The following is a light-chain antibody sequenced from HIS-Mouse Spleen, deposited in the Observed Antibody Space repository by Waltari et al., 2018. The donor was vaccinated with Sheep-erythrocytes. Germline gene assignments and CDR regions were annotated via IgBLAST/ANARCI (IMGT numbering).Light chain of an antibody. CDR1: SSAVGVSNY. J-gene: IGLJ3*02. CDR2: EVS. Sequence: QSALTQPPSASGSPGPSVTISCPGTSSAVGVSNYVSWYQQHPGKAPKLMIYEVSKRPSGVPDRFSGSKSGNTASLTVSGLQAEDEADYYCSSYAGSNNWVFGGGTKLTVL. CDR3: SSYAGSNNWV. V-gene: IGLV2-8*01.